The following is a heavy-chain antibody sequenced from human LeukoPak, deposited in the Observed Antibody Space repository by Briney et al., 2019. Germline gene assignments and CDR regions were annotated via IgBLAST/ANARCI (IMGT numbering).Heavy chain of an antibody. CDR2: MSFDGSNK. D-gene: IGHD2-21*01. CDR1: EFTFSSYS. Sequence: GGSLRLSCAASEFTFSSYSIHWVRQAPGKGVEWVAAMSFDGSNKFHADSVKGRFTISRDNSKNTLYLQMNGLRSEDTALYYCAREKDAYMMRGALDCWGQGTLVIVSS. V-gene: IGHV3-30*04. J-gene: IGHJ4*02. CDR3: AREKDAYMMRGALDC.